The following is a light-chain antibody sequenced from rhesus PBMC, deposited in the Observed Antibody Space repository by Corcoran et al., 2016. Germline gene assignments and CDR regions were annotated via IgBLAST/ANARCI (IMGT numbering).Light chain of an antibody. CDR3: GSWDHSGNPGL. CDR2: GNT. J-gene: IGLJ2*01. Sequence: SSGLTQAPAVSVAMGQTVKMTGEGDSLKTHWTSWGQQKPGQVPVLVIYGNTTRPSGIPGRFSGSWSGNTASLTITGAQGEDEADYYCGSWDHSGNPGLFGGGTRLTVL. CDR1: SLKTHW. V-gene: IGLV3S10*01.